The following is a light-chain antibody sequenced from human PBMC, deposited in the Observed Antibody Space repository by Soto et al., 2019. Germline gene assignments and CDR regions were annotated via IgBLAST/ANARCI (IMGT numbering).Light chain of an antibody. CDR3: QHYGSTPWS. CDR2: GAS. V-gene: IGKV3-20*01. Sequence: EVVLTQSPGTLSLSPGERATLSCRASQSVSSTYLAWYQQRPGQAPRLLIYGASTRATDIPDRISGSGSGTDFTLTGSRLEPEDFAVYYCQHYGSTPWSFGQGTKVEIK. J-gene: IGKJ1*01. CDR1: QSVSSTY.